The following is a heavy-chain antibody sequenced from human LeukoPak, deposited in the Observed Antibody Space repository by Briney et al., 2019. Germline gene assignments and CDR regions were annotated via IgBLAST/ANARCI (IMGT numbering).Heavy chain of an antibody. CDR3: ATTMFGGSANWFDP. Sequence: GASVKVSCKVSGYTLTELSMHWVRQAPGKGLEWMGGFDPEDGETIYAQKFQGRVTMTEDTSTDTAYMELSSLRSEDTAVYYCATTMFGGSANWFDPWGQGTLVTVSS. CDR1: GYTLTELS. J-gene: IGHJ5*02. CDR2: FDPEDGET. D-gene: IGHD3-10*02. V-gene: IGHV1-24*01.